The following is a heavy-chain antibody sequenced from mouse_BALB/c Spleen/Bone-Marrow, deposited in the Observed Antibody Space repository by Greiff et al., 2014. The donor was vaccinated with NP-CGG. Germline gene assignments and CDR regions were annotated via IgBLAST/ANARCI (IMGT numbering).Heavy chain of an antibody. J-gene: IGHJ1*01. Sequence: VQLVESGAGLVKPGASVKLSWKASGYTFTEYIIHWVKQRSGQGLEWIGWFYPGSGSIKYNEKFKDKATLTADKSSSTVYMELSRLTSEDSAVYFCARHESYGNYLYFDVWGAGTTVTVSS. CDR3: ARHESYGNYLYFDV. D-gene: IGHD2-10*02. CDR1: GYTFTEYI. V-gene: IGHV1-62-2*01. CDR2: FYPGSGSI.